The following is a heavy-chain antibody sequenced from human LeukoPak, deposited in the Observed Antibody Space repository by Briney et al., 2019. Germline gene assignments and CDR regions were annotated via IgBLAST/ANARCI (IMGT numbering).Heavy chain of an antibody. CDR2: INWSGGRL. CDR1: GFTFDDYA. D-gene: IGHD2-21*02. Sequence: GGSLRLSCAASGFTFDDYAMHWVRQAPGKGLEWVSGINWSGGRLGYADSVKGRFTISRDNSKNTLYLQMNSLRAEDTAVYYCATDRGNCGGDCYSGFDYWGQGTLVTVSS. CDR3: ATDRGNCGGDCYSGFDY. J-gene: IGHJ4*02. V-gene: IGHV3-9*01.